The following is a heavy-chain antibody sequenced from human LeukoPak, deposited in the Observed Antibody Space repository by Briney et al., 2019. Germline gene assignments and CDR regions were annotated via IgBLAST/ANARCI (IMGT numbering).Heavy chain of an antibody. CDR3: AKDRRSFSIFGVVIGY. J-gene: IGHJ4*02. Sequence: GGSLRLSCAASGFTMSHYGVSWVRQAPGKGLEWVSAISGSGGSTYYADSVKGRFTISRDNSKNTLYLQMNSLRAEDTAVYYCAKDRRSFSIFGVVIGYWGQGTLVTVSS. CDR1: GFTMSHYG. D-gene: IGHD3-3*01. V-gene: IGHV3-23*01. CDR2: ISGSGGST.